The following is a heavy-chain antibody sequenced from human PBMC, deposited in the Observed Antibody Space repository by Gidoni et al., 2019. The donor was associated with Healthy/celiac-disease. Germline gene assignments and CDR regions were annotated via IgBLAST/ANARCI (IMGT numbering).Heavy chain of an antibody. J-gene: IGHJ4*02. V-gene: IGHV3-30-3*01. CDR3: ALSPYGSGSG. Sequence: QVQLVESGGGVLQPGRSLRLSWSASGSTFSSYAMHWVRQAPGTGLEWVAVISYDGSNKYYADSVKGRFTISRDNSKNTLYLQMNSLRAEDTAVYYCALSPYGSGSGWGQGTLVTVSS. CDR2: ISYDGSNK. CDR1: GSTFSSYA. D-gene: IGHD3-10*01.